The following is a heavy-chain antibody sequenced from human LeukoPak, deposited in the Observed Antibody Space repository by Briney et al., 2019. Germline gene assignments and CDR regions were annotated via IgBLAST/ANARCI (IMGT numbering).Heavy chain of an antibody. Sequence: GGAPRLSCAALGFTFRNYWMGWVRQAPGEGLEWGANTKPDGSVVYYVDSVRGRFTTSRDKANNFLYMQMNSLRADDSAVHYCARDGGLNTNFDSWGQKALVTVSS. CDR3: ARDGGLNTNFDS. D-gene: IGHD2-15*01. CDR1: GFTFRNYW. V-gene: IGHV3-7*01. CDR2: TKPDGSVV. J-gene: IGHJ4*02.